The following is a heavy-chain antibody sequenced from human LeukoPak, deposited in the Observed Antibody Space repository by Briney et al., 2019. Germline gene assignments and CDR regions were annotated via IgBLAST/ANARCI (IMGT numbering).Heavy chain of an antibody. D-gene: IGHD2-15*01. Sequence: ASVKVSCKASGYTFTTYAMNWVRQAPGQGLEWMGWINTYTGNPTYAQDFTGRFVFSLDTSVSTAYLQIYSLKAEDTAVYYCARLVATGGSGSFDPWGQGTLVTVSS. CDR1: GYTFTTYA. CDR2: INTYTGNP. CDR3: ARLVATGGSGSFDP. J-gene: IGHJ5*02. V-gene: IGHV7-4-1*01.